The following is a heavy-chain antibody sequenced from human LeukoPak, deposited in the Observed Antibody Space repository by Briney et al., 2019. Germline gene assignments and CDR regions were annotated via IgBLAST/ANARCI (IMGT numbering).Heavy chain of an antibody. Sequence: GGSLRLSCAASGFTFSNYAMSWVRQTPGKGLKWVAAIRGGGVSTIYADSERGRFTISRDNSKNPLYLHMSSLRAEDTAVYYCAKCQSYDRSGNYYGAFDIWGQRTVVTVSS. CDR1: GFTFSNYA. V-gene: IGHV3-23*01. J-gene: IGHJ3*02. D-gene: IGHD3-22*01. CDR2: IRGGGVST. CDR3: AKCQSYDRSGNYYGAFDI.